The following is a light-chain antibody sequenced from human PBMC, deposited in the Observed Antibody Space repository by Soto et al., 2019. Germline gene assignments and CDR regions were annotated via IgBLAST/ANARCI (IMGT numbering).Light chain of an antibody. V-gene: IGKV2-30*01. Sequence: DVVMTQSPLSLPVTLGQPASISCRSSQSIVYSDGNAYLSWFQQRPGQSPRRLIYKAFNRDSGVPDRFSGRGSGTDFTLKISRVEAEDVGFYYCMQGTHWPPVTFGQGTKLEIK. CDR1: QSIVYSDGNAY. J-gene: IGKJ2*01. CDR3: MQGTHWPPVT. CDR2: KAF.